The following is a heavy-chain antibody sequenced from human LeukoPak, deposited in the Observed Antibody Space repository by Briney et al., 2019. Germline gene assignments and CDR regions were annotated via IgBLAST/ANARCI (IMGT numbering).Heavy chain of an antibody. CDR2: ISGSGSGT. J-gene: IGHJ4*02. D-gene: IGHD5-18*01. CDR3: AKDRETSYGLFDY. V-gene: IGHV3-23*01. CDR1: GFTFSTHA. Sequence: GGSLRLSCAASGFTFSTHAMSWVRQAPGKGLEWVSTISGSGSGTYYADSVKGRFTISRDNSKNTLHLQMNSLRAEDTAVYYCAKDRETSYGLFDYWGQGTLVTVSS.